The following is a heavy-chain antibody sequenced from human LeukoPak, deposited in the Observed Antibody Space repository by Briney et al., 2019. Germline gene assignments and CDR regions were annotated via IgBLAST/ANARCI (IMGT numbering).Heavy chain of an antibody. CDR1: GGSISSYY. J-gene: IGHJ6*03. CDR3: ARVPQRSGPYYYYYMDV. V-gene: IGHV4-4*09. D-gene: IGHD3-3*01. CDR2: IYTSGST. Sequence: TSETLSLTCTVSGGSISSYYWSWIRQPPGKGLEWIGYIYTSGSTNYNPSLKSRVTISVDTSKNQFSLKLSSVTAADTAVYYCARVPQRSGPYYYYYMDVWGKGTTVTVSS.